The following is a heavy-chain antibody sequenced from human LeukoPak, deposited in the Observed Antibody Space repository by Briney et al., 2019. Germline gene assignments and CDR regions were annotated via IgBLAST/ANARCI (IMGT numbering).Heavy chain of an antibody. Sequence: ASVKVSCKASGYTFTSYDINWVRQATGQGLEWMGWMNPNSGNTGYAQKFQGRATMTRNTSISTAYMELSSLRSEDTAVYYCARGLSGYDPFDYWGQGTLVTVSS. J-gene: IGHJ4*02. CDR2: MNPNSGNT. V-gene: IGHV1-8*01. CDR1: GYTFTSYD. CDR3: ARGLSGYDPFDY. D-gene: IGHD5-12*01.